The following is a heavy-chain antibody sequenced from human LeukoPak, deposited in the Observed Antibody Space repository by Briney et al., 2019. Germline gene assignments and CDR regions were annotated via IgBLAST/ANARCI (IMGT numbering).Heavy chain of an antibody. Sequence: SETLSLTCTVSGGSISSGGFYWSWIRQHPGRGLEWIGYISYSGTTYYNPSLKSRVAISVDTSKNLFSLKLSSVTAADTAVYYCANYGSGSYRFDPWGQGTLVTVSS. D-gene: IGHD3-10*01. CDR3: ANYGSGSYRFDP. V-gene: IGHV4-31*03. CDR2: ISYSGTT. CDR1: GGSISSGGFY. J-gene: IGHJ5*02.